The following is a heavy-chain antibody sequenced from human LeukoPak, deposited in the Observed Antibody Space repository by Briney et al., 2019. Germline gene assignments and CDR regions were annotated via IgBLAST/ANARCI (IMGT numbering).Heavy chain of an antibody. Sequence: ASVKVSCKASGYTFTSYDINWVRQATGQGLEWMGWMNPNSGNTGYAQKFQGRVTMTRNTSISTAYMELSSLRSEDTAVYYCARGRGAVAGLNYWGQGTLVTVSS. V-gene: IGHV1-8*01. D-gene: IGHD6-19*01. CDR3: ARGRGAVAGLNY. CDR1: GYTFTSYD. CDR2: MNPNSGNT. J-gene: IGHJ4*02.